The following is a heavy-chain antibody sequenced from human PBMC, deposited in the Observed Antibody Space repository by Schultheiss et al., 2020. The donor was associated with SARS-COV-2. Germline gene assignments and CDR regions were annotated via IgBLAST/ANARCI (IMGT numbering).Heavy chain of an antibody. CDR2: IYSGGST. V-gene: IGHV3-53*01. J-gene: IGHJ6*02. CDR3: ARDYSSGWNYGMDV. D-gene: IGHD6-19*01. CDR1: GFTFSSYA. Sequence: GGSLRLSCAASGFTFSSYAMSWVRQAPGKGLEWVSVIYSGGSTYYADSVKGRFTISRDNSKNTLYLQMNSLRAEDTAVYYCARDYSSGWNYGMDVWGQGTTVTVSS.